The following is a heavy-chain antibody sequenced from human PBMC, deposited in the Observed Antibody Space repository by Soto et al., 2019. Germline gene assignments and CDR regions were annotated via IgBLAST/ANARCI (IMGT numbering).Heavy chain of an antibody. Sequence: QPGGSLRLSCVASGFSFSDHSMNWVRQAPGKGLQWISYISSNSDTTYYADSVKGRFTVSRDNAKNALFLQMNSLRDDDTATYYCARLPKGSLVTAWGQGARVTVSS. J-gene: IGHJ4*02. CDR3: ARLPKGSLVTA. D-gene: IGHD2-21*02. CDR1: GFSFSDHS. CDR2: ISSNSDTT. V-gene: IGHV3-48*02.